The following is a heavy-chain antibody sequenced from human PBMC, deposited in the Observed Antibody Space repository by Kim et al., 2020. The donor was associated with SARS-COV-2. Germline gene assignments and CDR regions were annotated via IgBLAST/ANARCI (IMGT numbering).Heavy chain of an antibody. CDR2: IYHSGST. CDR1: GYSISSGYY. Sequence: SETLSLTCTVSGYSISSGYYWGWIRQPPGKGLEWIGSIYHSGSTYYNPSLKSRVTISVDTSKNLFSLKLSSVTAADTAVYYCARDKKQQLVRSFDYWGQGTLVTVSS. D-gene: IGHD6-13*01. V-gene: IGHV4-38-2*02. CDR3: ARDKKQQLVRSFDY. J-gene: IGHJ4*02.